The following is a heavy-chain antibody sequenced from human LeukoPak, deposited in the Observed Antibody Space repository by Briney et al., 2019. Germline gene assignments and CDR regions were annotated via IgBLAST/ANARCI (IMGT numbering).Heavy chain of an antibody. CDR3: ASKYLLRSDYYYYYMDV. Sequence: ASVKVSCQASGGTFTSYAISWVRHAPGQGLEWMGGIIPIFGTANYAQKFQGRVTITADESTSTAYMELSSLRSEDTAVYYWASKYLLRSDYYYYYMDVWGKGTTVTVSS. CDR2: IIPIFGTA. D-gene: IGHD2-2*01. J-gene: IGHJ6*03. CDR1: GGTFTSYA. V-gene: IGHV1-69*13.